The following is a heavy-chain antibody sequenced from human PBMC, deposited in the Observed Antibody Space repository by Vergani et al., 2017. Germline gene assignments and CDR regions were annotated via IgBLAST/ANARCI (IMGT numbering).Heavy chain of an antibody. CDR2: ISWNSNSI. Sequence: EVQLEESGGGLVLPGRSLRLSCVASGFTSAGYAMNWVRQAPGKGLEWVSGISWNSNSIGYADSVKGRFTISRDNAKNSLYLQMNSMRAEDTALYYCAKDLVISSGGGWFDPWGQGTLVTVSS. D-gene: IGHD6-6*01. CDR1: GFTSAGYA. J-gene: IGHJ5*02. CDR3: AKDLVISSGGGWFDP. V-gene: IGHV3-9*02.